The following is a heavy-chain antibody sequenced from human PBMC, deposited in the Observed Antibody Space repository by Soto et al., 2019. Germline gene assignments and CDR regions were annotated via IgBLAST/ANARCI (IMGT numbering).Heavy chain of an antibody. V-gene: IGHV5-51*01. CDR2: IYPCDSDA. CDR1: GYSCPTTW. J-gene: IGHJ3*02. CDR3: ATQIMVILGSGFDI. D-gene: IGHD2-21*01. Sequence: EFLKTSLQSSGYSCPTTWIAWVRRLPGKGLEHMGLIYPCDSDAMYSPSSQGQVTISPDKSISTAYLQWDSLKASVTAIYYCATQIMVILGSGFDIWGQGKMVT.